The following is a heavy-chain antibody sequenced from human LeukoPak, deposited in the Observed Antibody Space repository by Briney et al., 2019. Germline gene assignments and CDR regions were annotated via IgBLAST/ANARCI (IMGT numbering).Heavy chain of an antibody. V-gene: IGHV6-1*01. CDR1: GDSVSSNSGA. CDR3: ADTVAGTLGNV. D-gene: IGHD6-19*01. Sequence: SQTLSLTCAISGDSVSSNSGAWNWIRQSPSRGLEWLGRTYYRSKLHNDYAVSVKSRITINPDTSKNQFSLQLNSVTPEDTAVYYCADTVAGTLGNVWGQGTLVTVSS. J-gene: IGHJ4*02. CDR2: TYYRSKLHN.